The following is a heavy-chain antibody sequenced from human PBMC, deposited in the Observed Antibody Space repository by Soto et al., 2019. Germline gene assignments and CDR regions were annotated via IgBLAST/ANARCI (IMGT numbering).Heavy chain of an antibody. CDR1: GVSISSYY. Sequence: SETLSLTCTVSGVSISSYYWSWIRQPPGKGLEWIGYIYYSGSTNYNPSLKSRVTISVDTSKNQFSLKLSSVTAADTAVYYCARLYGLDAFDIWGQGTMVTV. J-gene: IGHJ3*02. D-gene: IGHD3-16*02. V-gene: IGHV4-59*08. CDR3: ARLYGLDAFDI. CDR2: IYYSGST.